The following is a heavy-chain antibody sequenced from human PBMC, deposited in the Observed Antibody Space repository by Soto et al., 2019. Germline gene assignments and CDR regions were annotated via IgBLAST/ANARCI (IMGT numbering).Heavy chain of an antibody. V-gene: IGHV3-30-3*01. CDR2: ISYDGSNK. CDR1: GFTFSSYA. D-gene: IGHD1-26*01. Sequence: QVQLVESGGGVVQPGRSLRLSCAASGFTFSSYAMHWVRQAPGKGLEWVAVISYDGSNKYYADSVKGRFTISRDNSKNTLCLQMNSLRAEDTAVYYCALISGSYGDWGQGTLVTVSS. J-gene: IGHJ4*02. CDR3: ALISGSYGD.